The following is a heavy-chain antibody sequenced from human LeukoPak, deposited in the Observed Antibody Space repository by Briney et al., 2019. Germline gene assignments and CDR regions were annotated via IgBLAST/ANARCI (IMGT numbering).Heavy chain of an antibody. Sequence: GGSLRLSCAASGFTFGSYGMHWVRQAPGKGLEWVAVIWYDGGNKDYVDSVKGRFTISRDNSKNTLYLQMNSLRAEDTAVYYCARDFSGRAGAYDYWGQGTLVTVSS. CDR1: GFTFGSYG. J-gene: IGHJ4*02. V-gene: IGHV3-33*01. CDR3: ARDFSGRAGAYDY. CDR2: IWYDGGNK. D-gene: IGHD6-13*01.